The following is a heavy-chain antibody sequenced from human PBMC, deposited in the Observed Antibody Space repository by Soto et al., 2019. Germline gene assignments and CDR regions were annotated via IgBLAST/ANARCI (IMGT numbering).Heavy chain of an antibody. CDR3: ARGVYYYDSSGYYFPLDY. Sequence: EASVKVSCKASGYSFTSYGISLVRQAPGQGLEWMGWISAYNGNTNYAQKLQGRVTMTTDTSTSTAYMELRSLRSDDTAVYYCARGVYYYDSSGYYFPLDYWGQGTLVTV. CDR1: GYSFTSYG. CDR2: ISAYNGNT. D-gene: IGHD3-22*01. V-gene: IGHV1-18*01. J-gene: IGHJ4*02.